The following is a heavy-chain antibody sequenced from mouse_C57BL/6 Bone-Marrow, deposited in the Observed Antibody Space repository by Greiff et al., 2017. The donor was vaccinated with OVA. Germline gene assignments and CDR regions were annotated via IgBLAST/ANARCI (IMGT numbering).Heavy chain of an antibody. D-gene: IGHD1-1*01. J-gene: IGHJ4*01. CDR2: IWGGGST. V-gene: IGHV2-9*01. CDR3: AKRQIPHYYGSLYAMDY. Sequence: QVQLQQSGPGLVAPSQSLSITCTVSGFSLTSYGVDWVRQPPGKGLEWLGVIWGGGSTNYNSALMSRLSTSKDNSKSQVFLKKHSLQTDDTAVYYCAKRQIPHYYGSLYAMDYWGQGTSVTVSS. CDR1: GFSLTSYG.